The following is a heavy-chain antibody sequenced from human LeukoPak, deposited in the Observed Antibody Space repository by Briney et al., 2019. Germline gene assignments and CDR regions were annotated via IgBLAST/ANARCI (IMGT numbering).Heavy chain of an antibody. CDR3: TRGGSGTYGEFDY. D-gene: IGHD1-26*01. CDR2: FNGDGSDT. Sequence: GGSLRLSCAGSGFIFGSYWMHWVRQAPGKGLVWVSRFNGDGSDTSYTDFVKGRFTISRDNAKNTVYLQLNSLRADATAVSYCTRGGSGTYGEFDYWGQGTLVTASS. J-gene: IGHJ4*02. CDR1: GFIFGSYW. V-gene: IGHV3-74*01.